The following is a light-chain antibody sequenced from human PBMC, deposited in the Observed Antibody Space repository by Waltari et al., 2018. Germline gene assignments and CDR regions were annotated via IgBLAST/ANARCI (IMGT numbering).Light chain of an antibody. V-gene: IGKV3-11*01. CDR1: QDVTNY. J-gene: IGKJ4*01. CDR2: VTS. CDR3: QQRRNWPLT. Sequence: DIVLTQSPAILSLSPGERASLSCRASQDVTNYLAWYQQKPGQAPRLLIYVTSNRATGIPARFSGSGFGTDFTLTISSLEPEDFAVYYCQQRRNWPLTFGGGTKVEIK.